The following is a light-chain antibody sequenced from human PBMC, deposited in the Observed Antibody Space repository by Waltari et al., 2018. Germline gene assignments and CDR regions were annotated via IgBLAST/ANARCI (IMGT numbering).Light chain of an antibody. Sequence: DMQLTQSPSFLSASVGDRVTITCRASQGITTYLAWYQQKTGKAPKLLIYDASTLQGGVPSRFSGSGSGTEFTLTIGSLQPEDFATYYCQQLNNYPFTFGPGTKVHIK. J-gene: IGKJ3*01. CDR1: QGITTY. CDR2: DAS. V-gene: IGKV1-9*01. CDR3: QQLNNYPFT.